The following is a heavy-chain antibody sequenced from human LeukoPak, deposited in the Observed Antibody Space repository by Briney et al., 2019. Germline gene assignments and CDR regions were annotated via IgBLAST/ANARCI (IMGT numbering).Heavy chain of an antibody. V-gene: IGHV3-7*01. CDR3: ARVYRSSSGYCFDY. Sequence: GGSLRLSCAASGFTFSNYWMSWVRQGPGKELEWVANIKQDGSEKYYVDSVKGRFTISRDNAENSLFLQMNSLRAEDTAVYYCARVYRSSSGYCFDYWAQGTLVTVSS. J-gene: IGHJ4*02. CDR1: GFTFSNYW. CDR2: IKQDGSEK. D-gene: IGHD6-6*01.